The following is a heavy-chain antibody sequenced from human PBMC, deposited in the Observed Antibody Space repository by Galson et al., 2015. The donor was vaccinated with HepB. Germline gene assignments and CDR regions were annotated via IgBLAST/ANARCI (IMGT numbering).Heavy chain of an antibody. D-gene: IGHD3-10*01. Sequence: SETLSLTCTVSGGSISSSSYYWGWIRQPPGKGLEWIGSIYYSGSTYYNPSLKSRVTISVDTSKNQFSLKLSSVTAADTAVYYCARHVRGFGELLHYYFDYWGQGTLVPVSS. CDR2: IYYSGST. CDR3: ARHVRGFGELLHYYFDY. J-gene: IGHJ4*02. V-gene: IGHV4-39*01. CDR1: GGSISSSSYY.